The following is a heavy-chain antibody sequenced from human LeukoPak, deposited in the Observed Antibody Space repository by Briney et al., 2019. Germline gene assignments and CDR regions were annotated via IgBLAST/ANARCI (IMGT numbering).Heavy chain of an antibody. CDR3: ARHFKVSGTKLDYYYYGMDV. D-gene: IGHD3-10*01. J-gene: IGHJ6*02. CDR1: GGSISSYY. V-gene: IGHV4-59*08. Sequence: SEILSLTCTVSGGSISSYYWSWIRQPPGKGLEWIGYICYSGSTNYNPSLKSRVTISVDTSKNQFSLKLSSVTAADTAVYYCARHFKVSGTKLDYYYYGMDVWGQGTTVTVSS. CDR2: ICYSGST.